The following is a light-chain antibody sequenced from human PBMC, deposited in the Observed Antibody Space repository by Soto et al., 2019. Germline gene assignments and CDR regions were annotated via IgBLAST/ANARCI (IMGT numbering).Light chain of an antibody. V-gene: IGKV3-15*01. CDR2: GAS. CDR3: QQYSNWPPIT. CDR1: QSISNN. Sequence: EIVMTQFPPTLSVSPGERVTLSCRASQSISNNLAWYQQKPGQAPRLLIYGASTRATGIPVRFSGSGSGTEFTLSISSLQSEDFAVYYCQQYSNWPPITFGQGTRLEIK. J-gene: IGKJ5*01.